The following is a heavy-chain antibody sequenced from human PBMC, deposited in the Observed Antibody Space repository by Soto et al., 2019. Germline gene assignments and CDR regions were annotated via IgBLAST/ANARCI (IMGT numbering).Heavy chain of an antibody. D-gene: IGHD5-12*01. J-gene: IGHJ6*02. CDR3: AVIVATIGSYYGMDV. CDR2: IYYSGST. CDR1: GGSISSGDYY. V-gene: IGHV4-30-4*01. Sequence: SETLSLTCTVSGGSISSGDYYWSWIRQPPGKGLEWIGYIYYSGSTYYNPSLKSRVTISVDTSKNQFSLKLSSVTAADTAVYYCAVIVATIGSYYGMDVWGQGTTVTVSS.